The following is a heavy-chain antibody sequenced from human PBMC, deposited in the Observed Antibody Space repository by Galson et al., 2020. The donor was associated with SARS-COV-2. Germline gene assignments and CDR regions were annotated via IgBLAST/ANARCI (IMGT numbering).Heavy chain of an antibody. Sequence: SQTLSLTCTVSGYSVSTTNYWGWVRQPPGRGLEGIGSVYPSGTTYYNPSLKSRVTISVDTSKNQFSLRLDSVTAADTALYYCARQGVNMIVLVTVPGWYFDLWGRGTLVTVSS. CDR2: VYPSGTT. D-gene: IGHD3-22*01. J-gene: IGHJ2*01. CDR1: GYSVSTTNY. CDR3: ARQGVNMIVLVTVPGWYFDL. V-gene: IGHV4-38-2*02.